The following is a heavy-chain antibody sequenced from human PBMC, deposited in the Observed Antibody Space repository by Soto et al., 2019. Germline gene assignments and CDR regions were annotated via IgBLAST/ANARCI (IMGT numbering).Heavy chain of an antibody. CDR2: IKVDSGYT. V-gene: IGHV1-18*04. Sequence: QLQLVHSAAEVKKPGASVRVSCKAYGYSFIKYGISWIRQAPEQGLEWMGWIKVDSGYTNYAQKFQGRVTMTADTSSDTAFMELRSLRLDDTAVYFCATSYDTGFDPWGQGTLVSVSS. J-gene: IGHJ5*02. D-gene: IGHD3-9*01. CDR3: ATSYDTGFDP. CDR1: GYSFIKYG.